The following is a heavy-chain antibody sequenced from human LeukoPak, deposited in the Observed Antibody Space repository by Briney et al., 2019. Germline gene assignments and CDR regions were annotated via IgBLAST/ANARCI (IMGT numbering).Heavy chain of an antibody. J-gene: IGHJ6*02. Sequence: GGSLRLSCAASGFTFSSHVMSWVRQAPGKGLEWVSAISGSGSSTYYSDSVKGRFTISRDNSKNTLYLQMNSLRAEDTAVYYCANSIVDTAMIDYYYYYGMDVWGQETTVTVSS. CDR2: ISGSGSST. CDR3: ANSIVDTAMIDYYYYYGMDV. CDR1: GFTFSSHV. V-gene: IGHV3-23*01. D-gene: IGHD5-18*01.